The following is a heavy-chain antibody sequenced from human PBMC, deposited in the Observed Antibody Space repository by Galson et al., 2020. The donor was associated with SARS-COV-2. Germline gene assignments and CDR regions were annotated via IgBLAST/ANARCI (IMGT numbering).Heavy chain of an antibody. J-gene: IGHJ4*02. CDR3: ATSLLWFGGVFDY. CDR1: GFTFSSYA. D-gene: IGHD3-10*01. CDR2: ISYDGSNK. Sequence: GGSLRLSCAASGFTFSSYAMHWVRQAPGKGLEWVAVISYDGSNKYYADSVKGRFTISRDNSKNTLYLQMNSLRAEDTAVYYCATSLLWFGGVFDYWGQGTLVTVSS. V-gene: IGHV3-30*04.